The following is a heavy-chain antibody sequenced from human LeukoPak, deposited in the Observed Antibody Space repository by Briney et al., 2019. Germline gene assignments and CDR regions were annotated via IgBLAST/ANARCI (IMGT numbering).Heavy chain of an antibody. CDR1: GFTFSSYG. Sequence: GGSLRLSCAASGFTFSSYGMHWVRQAPGKGLEWVAVIWYDGSNKYYADSVKGRFTISRDNAQNTLYLQMNSLRAEDTAVYYCANINIGDSWGQGTLVTVSS. J-gene: IGHJ4*02. CDR3: ANINIGDS. V-gene: IGHV3-33*03. CDR2: IWYDGSNK.